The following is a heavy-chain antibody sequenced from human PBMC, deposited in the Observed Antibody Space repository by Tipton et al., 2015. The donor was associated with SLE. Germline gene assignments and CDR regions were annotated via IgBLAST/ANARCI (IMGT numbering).Heavy chain of an antibody. CDR1: GGSISSHY. J-gene: IGHJ4*02. V-gene: IGHV4-59*11. D-gene: IGHD3-16*01. CDR3: ARLWAY. Sequence: TLSLTCTVSGGSISSHYWSWIRQPPGKGLEWIGYIYYSGSTNYNPSLKSRVTISVDTSKNQFSLKLSSVTAADTAVYYCARLWAYWGQGTLVTVSS. CDR2: IYYSGST.